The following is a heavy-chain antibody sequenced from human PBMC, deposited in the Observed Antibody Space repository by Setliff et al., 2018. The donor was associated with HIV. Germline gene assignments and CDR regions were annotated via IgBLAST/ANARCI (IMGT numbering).Heavy chain of an antibody. CDR1: GFTFSSYS. CDR2: ISSSDTTI. Sequence: GGSLRLSCAASGFTFSSYSMNWVRQTPGKGLEWVSYISSSDTTIYYADSVKGRFTISRDNAKNSLYLQMSSLRAEDTAVYYCAKVGAWGQGTLVTVSS. CDR3: AKVGA. V-gene: IGHV3-48*01. J-gene: IGHJ4*02.